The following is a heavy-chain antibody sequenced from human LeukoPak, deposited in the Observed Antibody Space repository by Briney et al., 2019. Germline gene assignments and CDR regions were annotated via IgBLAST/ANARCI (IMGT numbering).Heavy chain of an antibody. Sequence: PGGSLRLSCAASEFTFSTYAMNWVRQAPGKGPEWVSSISGSSYTTYYADSVKGRFTISRDNSKNTVYLQMNSLRAEDTAVYYCAALGATKAAFDYWGQGTLVTVSS. CDR1: EFTFSTYA. D-gene: IGHD1-26*01. J-gene: IGHJ4*02. CDR3: AALGATKAAFDY. V-gene: IGHV3-23*01. CDR2: ISGSSYTT.